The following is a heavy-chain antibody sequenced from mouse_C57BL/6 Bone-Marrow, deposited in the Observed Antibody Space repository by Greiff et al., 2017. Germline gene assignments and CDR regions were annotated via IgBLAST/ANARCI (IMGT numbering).Heavy chain of an antibody. Sequence: EVKLVESGPGLVKPSQSLSLTCSVTGYSITSGYYWNWIRQFPGNKLEWMGYISYDGSNKFNPSLKNRISITRDTSKNLFFLKLNSVTTEDTATDCCARDNGYYWFAYWGKGTLVTVAA. CDR1: GYSITSGYY. V-gene: IGHV3-6*01. D-gene: IGHD2-3*01. CDR2: ISYDGSN. CDR3: ARDNGYYWFAY. J-gene: IGHJ3*01.